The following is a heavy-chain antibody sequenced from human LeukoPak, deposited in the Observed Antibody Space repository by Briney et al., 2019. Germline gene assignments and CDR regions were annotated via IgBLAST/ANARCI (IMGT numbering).Heavy chain of an antibody. CDR3: ARDGKSIAARPIDY. CDR1: GGSFSGYY. J-gene: IGHJ4*02. V-gene: IGHV4-34*01. CDR2: INHSGST. D-gene: IGHD6-6*01. Sequence: SETLSLTCAVYGGSFSGYYWSWIRQPPGKGLEWIGEINHSGSTNYNPSLKSRVTISVDTSKNQFSLKLSSVTAADTAVYYCARDGKSIAARPIDYWGQGTLVTVSS.